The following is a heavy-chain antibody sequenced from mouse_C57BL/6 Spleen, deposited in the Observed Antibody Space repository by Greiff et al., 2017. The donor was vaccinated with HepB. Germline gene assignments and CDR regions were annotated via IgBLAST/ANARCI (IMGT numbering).Heavy chain of an antibody. CDR1: GYTFTSYW. CDR3: ALIWLRRGGHYFDY. CDR2: IDPSDSYT. V-gene: IGHV1-50*01. D-gene: IGHD2-2*01. J-gene: IGHJ2*01. Sequence: QVQLKQPGAELVKPGASVKLSCKASGYTFTSYWMQWVKQRPGQGLEWIGEIDPSDSYTNYNQKFKGKATLTVDTSSSTAYMQLSSLTSEDSAVYYCALIWLRRGGHYFDYWGQGTTLTVSS.